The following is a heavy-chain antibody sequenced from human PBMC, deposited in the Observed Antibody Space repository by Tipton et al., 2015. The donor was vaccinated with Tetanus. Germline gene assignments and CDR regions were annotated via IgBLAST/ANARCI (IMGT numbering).Heavy chain of an antibody. CDR1: GGSISGYY. Sequence: TLSLTCTVSGGSISGYYWTWIRQPPGKGLEWIGYIYYNGTPSYNPSLKSRVTISVDTSKNQFSLKLSSVTAADTAVYYCARRIPVFGVVIIDAFDLWAQGTMVPVSS. J-gene: IGHJ3*01. CDR2: IYYNGTP. CDR3: ARRIPVFGVVIIDAFDL. V-gene: IGHV4-59*01. D-gene: IGHD3-3*01.